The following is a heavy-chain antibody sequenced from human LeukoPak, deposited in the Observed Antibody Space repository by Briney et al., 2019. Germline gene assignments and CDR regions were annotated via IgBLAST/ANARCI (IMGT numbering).Heavy chain of an antibody. V-gene: IGHV3-53*01. J-gene: IGHJ6*03. Sequence: PGGSLRLSCAASGFTVSSNYMSWVRQAPGKGLEWVSVIYSGGSTYYADSVKGRFTISRDNSKNTLYLQMNSLRAEDTAVYYCARVPTIFGVVIYHYYYYMDVWGKGTTVTVSS. CDR3: ARVPTIFGVVIYHYYYYMDV. CDR2: IYSGGST. D-gene: IGHD3-3*01. CDR1: GFTVSSNY.